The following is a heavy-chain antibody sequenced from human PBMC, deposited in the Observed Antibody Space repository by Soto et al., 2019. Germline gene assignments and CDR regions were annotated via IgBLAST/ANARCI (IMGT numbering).Heavy chain of an antibody. V-gene: IGHV4-34*01. J-gene: IGHJ5*02. CDR3: ARRSAAGP. CDR2: INHSGST. D-gene: IGHD6-25*01. CDR1: GGSFSGYY. Sequence: QVQLQQWGAGLLMPSETLSLTCAVYGGSFSGYYWSWIRQPPGKGLEWIGEINHSGSTNYNPSLKSRVTISVDTSKNQFSLKLSSVTAADTAVYYCARRSAAGPWGQGTLVTVSS.